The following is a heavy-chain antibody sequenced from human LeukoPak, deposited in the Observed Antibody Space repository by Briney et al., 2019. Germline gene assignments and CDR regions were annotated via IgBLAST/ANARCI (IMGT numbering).Heavy chain of an antibody. V-gene: IGHV3-23*01. CDR1: GFTFSSYA. J-gene: IGHJ4*02. CDR2: ISGSGGST. Sequence: PGGSLRLSCAASGFTFSSYAMSWVRQAPGKGLEWVSAISGSGGSTYYADSVKGRFTISRDNAKNSLYLQMNSLRAEDTAVYYCARFPEEEGDDYWGQGTLVTVSS. D-gene: IGHD3-16*01. CDR3: ARFPEEEGDDY.